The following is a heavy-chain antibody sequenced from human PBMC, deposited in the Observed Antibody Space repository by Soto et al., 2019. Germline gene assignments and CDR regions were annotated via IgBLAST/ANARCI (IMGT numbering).Heavy chain of an antibody. Sequence: LGESLKISCKGSGYSFTSYWISWVRQMPGKGLEWMGRIDPSDSYTNYSPSFQGHVTISADKSISTAYLQWSSLKASDTAMYYCARLAASSFPAHGMDVWGQGTTVTVSS. CDR1: GYSFTSYW. V-gene: IGHV5-10-1*01. CDR2: IDPSDSYT. CDR3: ARLAASSFPAHGMDV. D-gene: IGHD6-13*01. J-gene: IGHJ6*02.